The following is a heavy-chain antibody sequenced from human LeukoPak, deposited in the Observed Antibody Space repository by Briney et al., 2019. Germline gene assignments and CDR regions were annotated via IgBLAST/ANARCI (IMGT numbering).Heavy chain of an antibody. V-gene: IGHV3-7*01. J-gene: IGHJ5*02. D-gene: IGHD2-2*01. CDR3: ARDDCSSISCYHNWFDP. Sequence: GGSLRLSCAASGFTFSSYWMSWVRQAPGKGLEWVANIKHDGSEKYYVDSVKGRFTISRDNVKNSLYLQMNSLRAEDTAVYYCARDDCSSISCYHNWFDPWGQGTLVTVSS. CDR1: GFTFSSYW. CDR2: IKHDGSEK.